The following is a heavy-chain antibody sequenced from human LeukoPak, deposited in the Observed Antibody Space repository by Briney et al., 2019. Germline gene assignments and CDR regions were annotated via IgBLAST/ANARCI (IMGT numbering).Heavy chain of an antibody. V-gene: IGHV4-59*08. CDR2: IYYSGSA. Sequence: SETLSLTCTVSGGSISSYYWSWIRQPPGKGLEWLGYIYYSGSANYNPSLKSRVTMSVDTSKKQFSLKLSSVTAADTAVYYCVSSSGSYYEAAPLHRFDYWGQGTLVTVSS. CDR1: GGSISSYY. J-gene: IGHJ4*02. D-gene: IGHD1-26*01. CDR3: VSSSGSYYEAAPLHRFDY.